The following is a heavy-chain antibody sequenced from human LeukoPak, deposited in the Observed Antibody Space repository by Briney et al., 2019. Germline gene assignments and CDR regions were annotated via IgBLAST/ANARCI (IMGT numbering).Heavy chain of an antibody. CDR2: FDPEDGET. CDR1: GYTLTELS. D-gene: IGHD3-22*01. CDR3: ATGSSGYYFYFDY. J-gene: IGHJ4*02. V-gene: IGHV1-24*01. Sequence: ASVKVSCKVSGYTLTELSMHWVRQAPGKGLEWMGGFDPEDGETIYAQKFQGRVTMTEDTSTDTAYMELSSLRSEDTAVYCCATGSSGYYFYFDYWGQGTLVTVSS.